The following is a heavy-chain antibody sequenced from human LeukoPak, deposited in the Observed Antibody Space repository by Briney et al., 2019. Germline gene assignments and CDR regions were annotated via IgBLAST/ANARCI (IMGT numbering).Heavy chain of an antibody. CDR3: ARDRGMVAFDY. Sequence: GGSLRLSCAASGFTFSNYEMNWVRQAPGKGLEWVSYISTSGRTIYYADSVKGRFTISRDNAKNSVYLQMNSLRAEDTAVYYCARDRGMVAFDYWGQGTLVTVSS. D-gene: IGHD2-15*01. CDR2: ISTSGRTI. CDR1: GFTFSNYE. J-gene: IGHJ4*02. V-gene: IGHV3-48*03.